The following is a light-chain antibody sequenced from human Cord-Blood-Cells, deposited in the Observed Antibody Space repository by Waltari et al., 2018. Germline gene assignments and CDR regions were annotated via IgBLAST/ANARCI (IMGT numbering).Light chain of an antibody. CDR3: QQYNNWPPFT. J-gene: IGKJ3*01. CDR1: QSVSSN. V-gene: IGKV3-15*01. CDR2: GAS. Sequence: EIVMTQSPATLSVSPGERVTLSCRASQSVSSNLAWYHQKPGQAPRLLIYGASTRATCIPARFSGSGSGTEFTLTISSLQSEDFAVYYCQQYNNWPPFTFGPGTKVDIK.